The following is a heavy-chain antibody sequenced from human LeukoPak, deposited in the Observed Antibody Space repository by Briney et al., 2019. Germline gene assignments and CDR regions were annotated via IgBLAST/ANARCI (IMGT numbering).Heavy chain of an antibody. D-gene: IGHD3-10*01. J-gene: IGHJ4*02. Sequence: SETLSLTCTVSGGSISSSSYYWGWIRQPPGKGLEWIGSIYYSGSTYYNPSLKSRVTISVDTSKNQFSLKLSSVTAADTAVYYCARLGERVRKYWGQGTLVTVSS. CDR3: ARLGERVRKY. CDR2: IYYSGST. V-gene: IGHV4-39*01. CDR1: GGSISSSSYY.